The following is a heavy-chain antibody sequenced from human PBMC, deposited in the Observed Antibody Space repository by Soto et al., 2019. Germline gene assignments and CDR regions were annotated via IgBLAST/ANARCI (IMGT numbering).Heavy chain of an antibody. D-gene: IGHD3-22*01. CDR2: INGEGSIT. CDR1: GLTFSSYW. V-gene: IGHV3-74*03. Sequence: EVQLVESGGDLVQPGGSLRLSCAASGLTFSSYWMHWVRQVPGKGLEWVARINGEGSITSHADSVTGRYTISSDNAKDTLDLQMRSLRAEDTGVYYCARAETTKYDSSGYGYWGQGVRVIVSS. J-gene: IGHJ1*01. CDR3: ARAETTKYDSSGYGY.